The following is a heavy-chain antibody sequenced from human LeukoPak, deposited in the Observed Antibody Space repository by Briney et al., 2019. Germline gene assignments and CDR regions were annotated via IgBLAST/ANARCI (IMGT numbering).Heavy chain of an antibody. Sequence: ASVKVSCKASGYTFTSYDINWVRLATGQGLEWMGWMNPNSGNTGYAQKFQGRVTMTRNTSISTAYMELSSLRSEDTAVYYCARLVDYYDSSGLDYWGQGTLVIVSS. CDR3: ARLVDYYDSSGLDY. CDR1: GYTFTSYD. CDR2: MNPNSGNT. V-gene: IGHV1-8*01. J-gene: IGHJ4*02. D-gene: IGHD3-22*01.